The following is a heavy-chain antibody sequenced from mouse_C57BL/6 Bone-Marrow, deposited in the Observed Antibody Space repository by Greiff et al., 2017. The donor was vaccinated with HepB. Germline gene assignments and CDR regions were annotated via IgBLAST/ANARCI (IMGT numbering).Heavy chain of an antibody. J-gene: IGHJ2*01. V-gene: IGHV5-12*01. D-gene: IGHD1-1*01. CDR1: GFTFSDYY. CDR3: ARQGLRFYFDY. Sequence: EVQRVESGGGLVQPGGSLKLSCAASGFTFSDYYMYWVRQTPEKRLEWVAYISNGGGSTYYPDTVKGRFTISRDNAKNTLYLQMSRLKSEDTAMYYCARQGLRFYFDYWGQGTTLTVSS. CDR2: ISNGGGST.